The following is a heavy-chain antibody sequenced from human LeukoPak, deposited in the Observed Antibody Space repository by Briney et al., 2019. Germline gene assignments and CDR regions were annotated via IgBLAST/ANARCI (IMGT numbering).Heavy chain of an antibody. CDR2: IIPIFGTA. D-gene: IGHD5-18*01. CDR3: ARSPTYDGYYGY. V-gene: IGHV1-69*13. CDR1: GGTFSSYA. J-gene: IGHJ4*02. Sequence: SVKVSCKASGGTFSSYAISWVRQAPGQGLEWMGGIIPIFGTANYAQKFQGRVTITADESTSTAYMELSSLRSGDTAVYYCARSPTYDGYYGYWGQGTLVTVSS.